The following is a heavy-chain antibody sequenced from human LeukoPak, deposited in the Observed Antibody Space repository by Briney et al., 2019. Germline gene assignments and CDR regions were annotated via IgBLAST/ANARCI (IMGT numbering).Heavy chain of an antibody. J-gene: IGHJ3*02. CDR1: GFTFSSFG. D-gene: IGHD6-19*01. Sequence: PGGSLRLSCAASGFTFSSFGMHWVRQAPGKGLEWVAFIRYDGSNKYYADSVKGRFTISRDNSKNMLYLQMNSLRAEDTAVYYCARGASVVAGSDNALDIWGQGTMVTVSS. CDR3: ARGASVVAGSDNALDI. CDR2: IRYDGSNK. V-gene: IGHV3-30*02.